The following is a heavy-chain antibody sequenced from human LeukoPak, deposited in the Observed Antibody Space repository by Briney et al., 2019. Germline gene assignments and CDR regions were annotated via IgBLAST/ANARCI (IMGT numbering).Heavy chain of an antibody. J-gene: IGHJ5*02. CDR3: AGVGPYQGWFDP. V-gene: IGHV4-31*03. Sequence: TLSLTCTVSGGSISSGGYYWSWIRQHPGKGLEWIGYIYYSGSTYYNPSLKSRVTISVDTSKNQFSLKLSSVTAADTAVYYCAGVGPYQGWFDPWGQGTLVSVSS. CDR1: GGSISSGGYY. D-gene: IGHD2-2*01. CDR2: IYYSGST.